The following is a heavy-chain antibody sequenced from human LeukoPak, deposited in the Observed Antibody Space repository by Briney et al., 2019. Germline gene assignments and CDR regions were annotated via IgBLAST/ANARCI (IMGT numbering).Heavy chain of an antibody. D-gene: IGHD3-22*01. V-gene: IGHV4-39*07. CDR2: IYHSGST. CDR1: GGSISSSSYY. CDR3: ARRDSSGSINWFDP. Sequence: SETLSLTCTVSGGSISSSSYYWGWIRQPPGKGLEWIGSIYHSGSTYYNPSLKSRVTISVDRSKNQFSLKLSSVTAADTAVYYCARRDSSGSINWFDPWGQGTLVTVSS. J-gene: IGHJ5*02.